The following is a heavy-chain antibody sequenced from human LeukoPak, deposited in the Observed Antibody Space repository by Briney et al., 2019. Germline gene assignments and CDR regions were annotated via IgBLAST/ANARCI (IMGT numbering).Heavy chain of an antibody. CDR3: VADLPGTNSPYFDY. J-gene: IGHJ4*02. CDR2: IKSKSNGGTT. CDR1: GFTFCAAW. V-gene: IGHV3-15*01. Sequence: TGGSLRHSRAASGFTFCAAWMLGVRPAPGKGVVCVGHIKSKSNGGTTDFAAPVTDRFTISRDDSKNTLNLQMDSLRTEDTAVYYCVADLPGTNSPYFDYWGQGTLVTVSS. D-gene: IGHD4/OR15-4a*01.